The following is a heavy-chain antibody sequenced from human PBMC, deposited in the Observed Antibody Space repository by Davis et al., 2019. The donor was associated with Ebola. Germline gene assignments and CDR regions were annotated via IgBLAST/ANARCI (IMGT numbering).Heavy chain of an antibody. J-gene: IGHJ5*02. D-gene: IGHD3-22*01. CDR3: ARVVVIPNWFDP. V-gene: IGHV1-18*04. CDR1: GYTFTNYG. CDR2: ISAYNGNT. Sequence: AASVKVSCKTSGYTFTNYGITWVRQAPGQGLEWMGWISAYNGNTNYAQKLQGRVTMTTDTSTSTAYMELRSLRSDDTAVYYCARVVVIPNWFDPWGQGTLVTVSS.